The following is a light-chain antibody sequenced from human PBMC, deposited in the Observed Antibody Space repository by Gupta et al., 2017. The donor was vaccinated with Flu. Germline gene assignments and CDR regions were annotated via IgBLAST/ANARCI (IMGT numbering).Light chain of an antibody. CDR3: QQSYSTA. Sequence: DIQMTQSPSSLSASVGDRVTITCQTSSGISSYLNWYQQKPGKAPKLLITAGSHLHSDVPSRFSGSGSGTDFTLNISSLQPEDFATYYCQQSYSTAFGPGTKVDLK. J-gene: IGKJ3*01. V-gene: IGKV1-39*01. CDR1: SGISSY. CDR2: AGS.